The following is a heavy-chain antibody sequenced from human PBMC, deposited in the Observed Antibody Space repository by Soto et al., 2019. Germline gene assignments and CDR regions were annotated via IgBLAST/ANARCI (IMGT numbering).Heavy chain of an antibody. CDR1: GYTFSDYG. J-gene: IGHJ4*02. CDR2: INTFTGNT. CDR3: ARGFIPENY. V-gene: IGHV1-18*01. Sequence: QVHLVQSEGEVKKPGASVKVSCKTSGYTFSDYGVSWVRQAPGQGLEWMGWINTFTGNTKYEQKFRGRVTLSIDTSTWTVFLELSSLKFDDAAVYYCARGFIPENYWGQGTRVSVSS. D-gene: IGHD2-2*01.